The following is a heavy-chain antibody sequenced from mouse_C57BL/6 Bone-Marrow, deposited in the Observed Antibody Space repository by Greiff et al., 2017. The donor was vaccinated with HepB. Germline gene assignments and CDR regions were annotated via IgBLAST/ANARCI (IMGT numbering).Heavy chain of an antibody. CDR1: GYTFTSYW. V-gene: IGHV1-64*01. Sequence: QVQLQQPGAELVKPGASVKLSCKASGYTFTSYWMHWVKQRPGQGLEWIGMIHPNNGSTNYNEKFKSKATLTVDKSSSTAYMQLRSLTSEDAAGYYCTRSYGSGYLSYWYVDVWGTGTTGTGSS. CDR3: TRSYGSGYLSYWYVDV. CDR2: IHPNNGST. D-gene: IGHD1-1*01. J-gene: IGHJ1*03.